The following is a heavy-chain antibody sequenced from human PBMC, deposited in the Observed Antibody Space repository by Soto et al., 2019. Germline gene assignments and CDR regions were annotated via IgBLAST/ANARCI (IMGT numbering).Heavy chain of an antibody. CDR2: IYYSGST. CDR1: GGSISSYY. J-gene: IGHJ6*03. CDR3: ARGVLGVVPAYYYYYYMDV. D-gene: IGHD2-2*01. V-gene: IGHV4-59*01. Sequence: SETLSLTCTVSGGSISSYYWSWIRQPPGKGLEWIGYIYYSGSTNYNPSLKSRVTISVDTSKNQFSLKLSSVTAADTAVYYCARGVLGVVPAYYYYYYMDVWGKGTTVTVSS.